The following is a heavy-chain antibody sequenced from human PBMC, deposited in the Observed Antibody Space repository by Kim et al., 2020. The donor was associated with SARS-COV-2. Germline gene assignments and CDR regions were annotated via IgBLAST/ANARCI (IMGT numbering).Heavy chain of an antibody. CDR3: ARDYRNKGMDV. CDR1: GFPLSDYY. Sequence: GGSLRLSCVASGFPLSDYYMTWIRQAPGKGLEWVSYITGTGTTIYYADSVKGRFTISRDNAKKSLYLEMNSLRAEDTAMYYCARDYRNKGMDVWGQGTT. V-gene: IGHV3-11*01. D-gene: IGHD4-4*01. CDR2: ITGTGTTI. J-gene: IGHJ6*02.